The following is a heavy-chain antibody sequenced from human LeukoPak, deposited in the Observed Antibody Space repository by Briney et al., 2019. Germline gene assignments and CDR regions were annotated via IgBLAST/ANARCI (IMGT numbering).Heavy chain of an antibody. Sequence: SETLSLTCTVSGGSISSYYWSWIRQPAGKGLEWIGRIYTSGSTNYNPSLKSRVTMSVDTSKNQFSLKLSSVTAADTAVYYCARVSYYVFWSGYSPVAFDIWGQGKMVTVSS. CDR1: GGSISSYY. J-gene: IGHJ3*02. V-gene: IGHV4-4*07. CDR2: IYTSGST. CDR3: ARVSYYVFWSGYSPVAFDI. D-gene: IGHD3-3*01.